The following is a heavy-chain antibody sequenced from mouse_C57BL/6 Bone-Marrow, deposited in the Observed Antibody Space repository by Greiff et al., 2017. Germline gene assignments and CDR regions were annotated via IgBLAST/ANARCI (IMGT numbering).Heavy chain of an antibody. CDR3: ARGMVGGLAD. Sequence: ESGPGLVKPSQSLSLTCSVTGYSITSGYYWNWIRQFPGNKLEWMGYISYDGSNNYNPSLKNRISITRDTSKNQFFLKLNSVTTEDTATDYCARGMVGGLADWGQGTLVTVSA. D-gene: IGHD1-1*02. V-gene: IGHV3-6*01. CDR2: ISYDGSN. J-gene: IGHJ3*01. CDR1: GYSITSGYY.